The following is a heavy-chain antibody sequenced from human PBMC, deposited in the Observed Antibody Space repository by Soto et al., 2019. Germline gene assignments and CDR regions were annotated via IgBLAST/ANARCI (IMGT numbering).Heavy chain of an antibody. CDR3: ARGGHIAVVTASFDY. J-gene: IGHJ4*02. D-gene: IGHD2-21*02. V-gene: IGHV1-46*03. CDR2: IHPSGGGT. CDR1: GYIFTIYY. Sequence: ASVKVSCKASGYIFTIYYLHWVRQAPGEALEWMGVIHPSGGGTTYAQKFLGRVTVTRDTSTSTVFMELSSLRSDDTAVYYCARGGHIAVVTASFDYWGQGTLVTVS.